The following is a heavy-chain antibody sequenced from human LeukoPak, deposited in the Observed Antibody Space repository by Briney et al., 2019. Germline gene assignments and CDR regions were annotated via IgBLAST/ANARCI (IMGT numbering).Heavy chain of an antibody. J-gene: IGHJ4*02. CDR1: GFTFSHSP. D-gene: IGHD3-22*01. V-gene: IGHV3-30*04. CDR3: ARDHEGESSALDS. Sequence: GGSLRLSCSASGFTFSHSPMHWVRQAPGKGLEWVAVISSDGTKKCYADSILGRFTISRDNSKSTLSLQMNSLRHEDTAIYYCARDHEGESSALDSWGQGTPVTVSS. CDR2: ISSDGTKK.